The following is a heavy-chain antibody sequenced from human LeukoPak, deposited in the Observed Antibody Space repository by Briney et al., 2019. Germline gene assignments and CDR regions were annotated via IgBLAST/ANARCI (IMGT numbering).Heavy chain of an antibody. V-gene: IGHV3-30*02. Sequence: GGSLRLSCAASGFTFSNHGMHWVRQAPGKGLEWVAFIRYVGINKYYADSVKGRFTISRDNSKNTIYLQMNSLRPEDTALYYCAKTGSRGGTFRPSYYYFYMDVWGKGTTVTISS. J-gene: IGHJ6*03. CDR1: GFTFSNHG. CDR2: IRYVGINK. D-gene: IGHD3-9*01. CDR3: AKTGSRGGTFRPSYYYFYMDV.